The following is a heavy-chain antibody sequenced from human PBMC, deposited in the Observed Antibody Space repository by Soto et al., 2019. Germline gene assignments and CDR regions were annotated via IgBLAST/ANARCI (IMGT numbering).Heavy chain of an antibody. V-gene: IGHV1-69*13. D-gene: IGHD5-12*01. Sequence: SVKVSCTTSGGTFSSYAISWVRQAPGQGLEWMGGTVPIVDTSTYAQKFQGRVTITADESTSTVYMELSSLRSDDTAVYYCVRVVAIPGYPDNWGQGTLVTVSS. CDR2: TVPIVDTS. CDR3: VRVVAIPGYPDN. J-gene: IGHJ4*02. CDR1: GGTFSSYA.